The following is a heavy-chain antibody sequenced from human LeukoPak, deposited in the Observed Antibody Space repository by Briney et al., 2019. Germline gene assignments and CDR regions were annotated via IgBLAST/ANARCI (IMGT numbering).Heavy chain of an antibody. CDR2: ISGDNGST. CDR1: GYTFSSYG. V-gene: IGHV1-18*01. D-gene: IGHD2-2*01. J-gene: IGHJ4*02. Sequence: ASVKVSCKASGYTFSSYGISWVRQAPGQGLEWMGWISGDNGSTNYAQKLQGRVTITTDTSTNTAYMELRSLRSDDSAIYYCAREDTRRGSRGYFDYWGQGTLVTVSS. CDR3: AREDTRRGSRGYFDY.